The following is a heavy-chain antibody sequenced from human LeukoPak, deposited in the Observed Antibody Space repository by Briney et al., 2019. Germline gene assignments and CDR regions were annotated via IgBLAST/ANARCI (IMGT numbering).Heavy chain of an antibody. D-gene: IGHD3-16*02. Sequence: ASVKVSCKASGYTFTSYGISWVRQAPGQGLEWMGWISAYNGNTNYAQKLQGRVTMTTDTSTSTAYMELRSLRSDDTAVYYCARWHLSKLIGCDAFDIWGQGTMFTVSS. CDR1: GYTFTSYG. CDR3: ARWHLSKLIGCDAFDI. J-gene: IGHJ3*02. V-gene: IGHV1-18*01. CDR2: ISAYNGNT.